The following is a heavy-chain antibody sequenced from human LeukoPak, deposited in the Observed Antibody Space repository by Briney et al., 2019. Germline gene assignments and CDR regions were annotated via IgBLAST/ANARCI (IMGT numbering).Heavy chain of an antibody. CDR3: ARDRTKYCSSTSCPLDY. CDR2: INPNSGVT. D-gene: IGHD2-2*01. J-gene: IGHJ4*02. V-gene: IGHV1-2*02. CDR1: GYIFTDYY. Sequence: ASVKVSCKASGYIFTDYYMYWVRQAPGQGLEWMGWINPNSGVTNYAQKLQGRVTMTRDTSISTAYMELSRLRSDDTAVYYCARDRTKYCSSTSCPLDYWGQGSLVTVSS.